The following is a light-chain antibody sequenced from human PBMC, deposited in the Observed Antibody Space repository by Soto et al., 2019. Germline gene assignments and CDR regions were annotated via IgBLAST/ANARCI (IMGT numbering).Light chain of an antibody. Sequence: DIQMTQSPSTLSASVGDRVTITCRASQSISSWLAWYQQKPGKAPKLLIYDASSLESGVPSRFSGSGSGTEFTLTISSLQPDDSATYFCQRYNDKFGQGTKV. V-gene: IGKV1-5*01. CDR3: QRYNDK. J-gene: IGKJ1*01. CDR2: DAS. CDR1: QSISSW.